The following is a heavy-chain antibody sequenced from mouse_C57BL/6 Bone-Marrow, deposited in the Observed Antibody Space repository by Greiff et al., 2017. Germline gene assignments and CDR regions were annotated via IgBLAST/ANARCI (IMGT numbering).Heavy chain of an antibody. Sequence: QLQQSGPELVKPGASVKISCKASGYSFTDYNLNWVKQSNGKSLEWIGVINPNYGTTSYNQKFKGKAKLTVDQSYSTAYMQLNSLTSEDSAVYYCARGYDYDYAMDYWGQGTSVTVSS. CDR2: INPNYGTT. CDR3: ARGYDYDYAMDY. V-gene: IGHV1-39*01. CDR1: GYSFTDYN. D-gene: IGHD2-4*01. J-gene: IGHJ4*01.